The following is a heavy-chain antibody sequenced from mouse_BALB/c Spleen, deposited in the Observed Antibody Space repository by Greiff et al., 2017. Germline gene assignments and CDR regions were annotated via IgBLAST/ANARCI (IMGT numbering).Heavy chain of an antibody. D-gene: IGHD1-2*01. Sequence: VKLQESGAELAKPGASVKMSCKASGYTFTSYWMHWVKQRPGQGLEWIGYINPSTGYTEYNQKFKDKATLTADKSSSTAYMQLSSLTSEGSAVYYCARPFTTATGFAYWGQGTLVTVSA. CDR1: GYTFTSYW. V-gene: IGHV1-7*01. CDR2: INPSTGYT. CDR3: ARPFTTATGFAY. J-gene: IGHJ3*01.